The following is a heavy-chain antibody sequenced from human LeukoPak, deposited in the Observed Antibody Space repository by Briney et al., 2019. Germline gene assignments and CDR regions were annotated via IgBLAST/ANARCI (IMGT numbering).Heavy chain of an antibody. D-gene: IGHD5-24*01. CDR1: GLPFGSYE. CDR2: ISSRGTTI. V-gene: IGHV3-48*03. CDR3: ARRTDGYTSN. J-gene: IGHJ4*02. Sequence: GSLKLPCPAPGLPFGSYELNWVRQVQGKGLEWVPYISSRGTTIYYADPVKGRFTISKDNAKNSLYLQVNSLRAEDTADYYCARRTDGYTSNWGQRTLVTVSS.